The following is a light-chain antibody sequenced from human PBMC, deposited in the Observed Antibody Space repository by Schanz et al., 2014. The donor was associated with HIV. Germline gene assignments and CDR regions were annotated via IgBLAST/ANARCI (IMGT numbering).Light chain of an antibody. Sequence: EIVLTQSPATLSLSPGERATLSCRASQSVSSYLAWYQQKSGQAPRLLIYDASSRATGIPDRFSGSGSGTDFTLTIIRLEPEDFAVYYCQQRSNWRVYTFGQGTKLEIK. CDR3: QQRSNWRVYT. J-gene: IGKJ2*01. V-gene: IGKV3-11*01. CDR1: QSVSSY. CDR2: DAS.